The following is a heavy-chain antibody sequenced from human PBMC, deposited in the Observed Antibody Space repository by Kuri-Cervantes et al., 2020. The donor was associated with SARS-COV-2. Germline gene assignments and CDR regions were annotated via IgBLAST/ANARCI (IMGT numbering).Heavy chain of an antibody. D-gene: IGHD5-12*01. V-gene: IGHV3-21*01. CDR1: GFTFSSYS. CDR3: ARLLPIVATTNYFDY. Sequence: GGSLRLSCAASGFTFSSYSMNWVRQAPGKGLEWVPSISSSSSYIYYADSVKGRFTISRDNSKNTLYLQMNSLRAEDTAVYYCARLLPIVATTNYFDYWGQGTLVTVSS. J-gene: IGHJ4*02. CDR2: ISSSSSYI.